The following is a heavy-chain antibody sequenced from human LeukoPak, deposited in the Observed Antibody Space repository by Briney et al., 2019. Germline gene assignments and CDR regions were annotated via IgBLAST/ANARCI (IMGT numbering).Heavy chain of an antibody. CDR1: GGSFSGYY. CDR3: ASLAGMATMDLLGLG. V-gene: IGHV4-34*01. J-gene: IGHJ4*02. D-gene: IGHD5-24*01. Sequence: SETLSLTCAVYGGSFSGYYWSWIRQPPGKGLEWIGEINHSGSTNYNPSLKSRVTISVDTSKNQFSLKLSSVTAADTAVYYCASLAGMATMDLLGLGWGQGTLVTVSS. CDR2: INHSGST.